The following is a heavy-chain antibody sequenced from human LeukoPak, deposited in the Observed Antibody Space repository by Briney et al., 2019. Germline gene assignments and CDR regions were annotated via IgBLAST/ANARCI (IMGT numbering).Heavy chain of an antibody. CDR3: AREGYSSGWWYFDL. CDR2: ISGSGART. J-gene: IGHJ2*01. CDR1: GFTFSSYG. D-gene: IGHD6-19*01. Sequence: PGGSLRLSCAASGFTFSSYGMHWVRQAPGKGLEWVSTISGSGARTYYADSAKGRFTISRDISKNTLHLQMNSLRAEDTAVYYCAREGYSSGWWYFDLWGRGTLVTVSS. V-gene: IGHV3-23*01.